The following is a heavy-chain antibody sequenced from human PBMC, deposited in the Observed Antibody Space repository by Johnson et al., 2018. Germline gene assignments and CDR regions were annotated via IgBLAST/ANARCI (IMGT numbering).Heavy chain of an antibody. V-gene: IGHV3-49*03. CDR3: TRESRDVSSTDY. D-gene: IGHD2-2*01. CDR1: GFTFGDYA. J-gene: IGHJ4*02. Sequence: VQLGESGGGLVQPGRSLRLSCTASGFTFGDYAMSWFRPAPGKGLEWRCFIRRQEYGGTTEYAASVKGRFTILRDDSKTIADLQMDSMKIEATAVYYCTRESRDVSSTDYWGQGTLVTVSS. CDR2: IRRQEYGGTT.